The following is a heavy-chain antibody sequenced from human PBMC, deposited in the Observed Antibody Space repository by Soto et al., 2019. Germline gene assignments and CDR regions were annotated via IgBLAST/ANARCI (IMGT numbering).Heavy chain of an antibody. D-gene: IGHD3-16*01. CDR2: IYYSGST. Sequence: SETLSLTCTVSGGSISSSSYYWGWIRQPPGKGLEWIGSIYYSGSTYYNPSLKSRVTISVDTSKNQFSLKLSSVTAADTAVYYCAGTYDYIWGSPAFDYWGQGTLVTVSS. CDR3: AGTYDYIWGSPAFDY. CDR1: GGSISSSSYY. J-gene: IGHJ4*02. V-gene: IGHV4-39*01.